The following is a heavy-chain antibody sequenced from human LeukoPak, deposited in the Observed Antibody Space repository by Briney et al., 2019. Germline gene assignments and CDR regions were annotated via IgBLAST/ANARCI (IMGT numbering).Heavy chain of an antibody. D-gene: IGHD5-18*01. J-gene: IGHJ5*01. CDR2: IIVIFGTP. V-gene: IGHV1-69*01. CDR1: GGTFSSYS. CDR3: ARDVDSSMVTNWFDS. Sequence: SVKVSCKASGGTFSSYSFSWVRQAPGQGLEWLGGIIVIFGTPNYPQKFHGRVSITADESTSTVYMELSSLRSEDTAMYYCARDVDSSMVTNWFDSWGQGTLVTVSS.